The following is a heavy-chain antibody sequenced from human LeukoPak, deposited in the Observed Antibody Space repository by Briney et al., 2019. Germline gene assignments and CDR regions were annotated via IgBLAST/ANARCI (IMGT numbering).Heavy chain of an antibody. Sequence: GGSLRLSCAASGFTFTSYGIHWVRQAPGKGLEWVAFIRYDGSKEYYADSVKGRLTISRDNSKNTLYLQMSSLRAEDTAVYYCAKGSKEVLFTRDHHMDVWGKGTTVT. J-gene: IGHJ6*03. V-gene: IGHV3-30*02. D-gene: IGHD3-3*01. CDR2: IRYDGSKE. CDR1: GFTFTSYG. CDR3: AKGSKEVLFTRDHHMDV.